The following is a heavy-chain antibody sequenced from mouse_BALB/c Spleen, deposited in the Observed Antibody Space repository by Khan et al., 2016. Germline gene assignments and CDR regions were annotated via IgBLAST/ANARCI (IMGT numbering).Heavy chain of an antibody. Sequence: QIQLVQSGPELKKPGETVKISCKASAYTFTDYSMHWVKQAPGKGLKWVGWINTETGEPTYADDFKGRFAFSLETSASTADLQINNLKNEDTATYFCARSKGWLLRGYWGQGTTLTVSS. V-gene: IGHV9-2-1*01. CDR3: ARSKGWLLRGY. CDR1: AYTFTDYS. D-gene: IGHD2-3*01. J-gene: IGHJ2*01. CDR2: INTETGEP.